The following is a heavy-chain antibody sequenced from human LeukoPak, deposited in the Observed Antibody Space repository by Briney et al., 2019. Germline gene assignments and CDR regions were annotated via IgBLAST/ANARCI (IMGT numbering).Heavy chain of an antibody. CDR2: IYYSGST. CDR1: GGSISSYY. J-gene: IGHJ4*02. D-gene: IGHD3-3*01. CDR3: ARTLYDFWSGYLIDY. V-gene: IGHV4-59*01. Sequence: SETLSLTCTVSGGSISSYYWSWIRQPPGKGLEWIGYIYYSGSTYYNPSLKSRVTISVDTSKNQSSLKLSSVTAADTAVYYCARTLYDFWSGYLIDYWGQGTLVTVSS.